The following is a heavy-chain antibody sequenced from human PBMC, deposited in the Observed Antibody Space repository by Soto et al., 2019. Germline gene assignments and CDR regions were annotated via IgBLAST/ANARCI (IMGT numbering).Heavy chain of an antibody. Sequence: PGGSLRLSCAASGFTFSSYAMHWVRQAPGKGLEWVAVISYDGSNKYYADSVKGRFTISRDNSKNTLYLQMNSLRAEDTAVYYCARVHEGWDFPGHYWGQGTLVTVSS. CDR2: ISYDGSNK. V-gene: IGHV3-30-3*01. J-gene: IGHJ4*02. CDR3: ARVHEGWDFPGHY. CDR1: GFTFSSYA. D-gene: IGHD1-26*01.